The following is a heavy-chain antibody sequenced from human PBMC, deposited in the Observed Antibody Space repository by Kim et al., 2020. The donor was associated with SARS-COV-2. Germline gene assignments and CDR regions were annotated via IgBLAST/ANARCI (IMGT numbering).Heavy chain of an antibody. V-gene: IGHV3-30*18. CDR1: GFTFSSYG. CDR3: AKFPHCSGGSCYLDY. CDR2: ISYDGSNK. Sequence: GGSLRLSCAASGFTFSSYGMHWVRQAPGKGLEWVAVISYDGSNKYYADSVKGRFTISRDNSKNTLYLQMNSLRAEDTAVYYCAKFPHCSGGSCYLDYWGQGTLVTVSS. J-gene: IGHJ4*02. D-gene: IGHD2-15*01.